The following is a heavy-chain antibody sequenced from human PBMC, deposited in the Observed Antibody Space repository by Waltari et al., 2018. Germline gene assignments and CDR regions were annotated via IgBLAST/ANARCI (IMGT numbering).Heavy chain of an antibody. CDR3: ARRDHYYYYMDV. J-gene: IGHJ6*03. V-gene: IGHV3-53*02. CDR1: VCTVSSDY. Sequence: EVQLVETGGGLIHPGESLRLRCAASVCTVSSDYMRCVRQAPGKGLEWVSVIYSGGSTYYADSVKGLFTISRDNSKNTLYLQMNSLRAEDTAVYYCARRDHYYYYMDVWGKGTTVTVSS. CDR2: IYSGGST.